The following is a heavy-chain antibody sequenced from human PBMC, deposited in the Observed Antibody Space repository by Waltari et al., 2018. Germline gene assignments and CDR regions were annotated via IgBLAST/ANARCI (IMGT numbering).Heavy chain of an antibody. D-gene: IGHD2-21*02. CDR2: ISSSSSYI. J-gene: IGHJ4*02. CDR1: GFTFSSYS. CDR3: AKRKLVTATHFDY. Sequence: EVQLVESGGGLVKPGGSLRLSCAASGFTFSSYSMNWVRQAPGKGLEWVSSISSSSSYIYYADSVKGRFTISRDNAKNSLYLQMNSLRAEDTAVYYCAKRKLVTATHFDYWGQGTLVTVSS. V-gene: IGHV3-21*04.